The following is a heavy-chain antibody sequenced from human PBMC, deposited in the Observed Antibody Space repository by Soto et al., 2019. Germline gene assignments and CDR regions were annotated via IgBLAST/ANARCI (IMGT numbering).Heavy chain of an antibody. Sequence: ASVKVSCKASGYTFTNYGISWVRQAPGQGLEWMGWINTYNGNTNHAQKLQGRVTMTTDTSTSTAYMELRSLRSDDTAVYYCARGVGSVTYYNQYNWFDPWGQGTLGTVSS. CDR3: ARGVGSVTYYNQYNWFDP. D-gene: IGHD3-10*01. J-gene: IGHJ5*02. V-gene: IGHV1-18*01. CDR1: GYTFTNYG. CDR2: INTYNGNT.